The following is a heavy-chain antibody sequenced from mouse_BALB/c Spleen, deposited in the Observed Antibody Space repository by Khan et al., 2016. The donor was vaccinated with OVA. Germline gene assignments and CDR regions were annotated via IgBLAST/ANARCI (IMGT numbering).Heavy chain of an antibody. CDR1: GFTFSYYA. D-gene: IGHD2-14*01. J-gene: IGHJ2*01. Sequence: EVELVESGGGLVKPGGSLKLSCAASGFTFSYYAVSWVRQTPEKRLEWVATISSAGSYTYYPDSVKGRFIIPRDNAKDSLYLQMSSLRSEDTSMYYCARRGYDEAYFDYWGQGTTLTVSS. CDR3: ARRGYDEAYFDY. CDR2: ISSAGSYT. V-gene: IGHV5-9-3*01.